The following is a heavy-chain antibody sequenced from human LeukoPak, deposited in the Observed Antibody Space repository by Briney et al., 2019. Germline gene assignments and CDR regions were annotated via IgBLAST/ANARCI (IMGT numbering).Heavy chain of an antibody. CDR3: GRGRPRGYSGYVIDY. Sequence: GGSLRLSCAASGFTFSSYNMNWVRQAPGKGLEWVSSIGGSGSYIFYADSVKGRFTISRDNAKNTLYLQMNSLRAEDTAAFYCGRGRPRGYSGYVIDYWGQGTPITVSS. V-gene: IGHV3-21*01. CDR1: GFTFSSYN. J-gene: IGHJ4*02. D-gene: IGHD5-12*01. CDR2: IGGSGSYI.